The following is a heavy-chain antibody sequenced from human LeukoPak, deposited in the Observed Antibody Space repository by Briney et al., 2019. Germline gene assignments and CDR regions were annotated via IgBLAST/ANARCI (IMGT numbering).Heavy chain of an antibody. D-gene: IGHD3-10*01. J-gene: IGHJ4*02. CDR1: GYTFTDYH. V-gene: IGHV1-2*02. CDR3: ARGPYGSENYYDY. Sequence: ASVKVSCRASGYTFTDYHVHWVRQAPGQGLEWMGWINPNSGGTNYAQKFQGRVTMTRDTSISTAYMELSRLRSDDTAVYYCARGPYGSENYYDYWGQGTLATASS. CDR2: INPNSGGT.